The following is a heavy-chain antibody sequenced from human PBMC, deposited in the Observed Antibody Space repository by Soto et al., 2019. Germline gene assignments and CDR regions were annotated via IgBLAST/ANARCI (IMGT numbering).Heavy chain of an antibody. D-gene: IGHD1-7*01. CDR1: GGSLSGNY. V-gene: IGHV4-34*01. CDR2: ISQSGRS. Sequence: SETLSLTCAVYGGSLSGNYWTWIRQSPGKGLEWIGEISQSGRSNYSPSLNSRVTLSVDTSERQFSLRLISVTAADTAVYYCARRPMPSPTNYRLDVWATGTTVTVSS. J-gene: IGHJ6*04. CDR3: ARRPMPSPTNYRLDV.